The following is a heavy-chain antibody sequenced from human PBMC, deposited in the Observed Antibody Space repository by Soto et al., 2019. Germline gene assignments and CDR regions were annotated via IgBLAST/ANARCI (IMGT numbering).Heavy chain of an antibody. D-gene: IGHD3-22*01. CDR1: GFTFSDYS. J-gene: IGHJ4*02. CDR2: ISGSGNT. Sequence: LRLSCAASGFTFSDYSMSWVRQVPGKGLEWVSGISGSGNTYYADSVKGRFTISRDNSKNTLYLQMISLRTEDTAVYHCAISGGYDNTSPFDYWGQGTQVTVSS. V-gene: IGHV3-23*01. CDR3: AISGGYDNTSPFDY.